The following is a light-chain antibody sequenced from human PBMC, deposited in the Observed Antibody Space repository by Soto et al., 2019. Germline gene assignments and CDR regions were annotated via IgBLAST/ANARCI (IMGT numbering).Light chain of an antibody. Sequence: DIPMYKSPSTVSGSVGDRVTITCRASQTISSWLAWYQQKPGKAPKLLIYAASSLQSGVPSRFAGSGSGTEFTLTISSLQPDDFATYYCQQYNSYSMTFCQVSKVDVK. J-gene: IGKJ1*01. CDR3: QQYNSYSMT. V-gene: IGKV1-5*01. CDR1: QTISSW. CDR2: AAS.